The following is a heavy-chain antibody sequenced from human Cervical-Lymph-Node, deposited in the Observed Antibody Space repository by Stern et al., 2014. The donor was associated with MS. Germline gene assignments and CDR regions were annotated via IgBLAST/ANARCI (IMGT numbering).Heavy chain of an antibody. CDR3: ARHVQGFDY. Sequence: EVQLVQSGAEVKKPGESLKISCKLSGYSFTIYYIAWVRQMPGKGLEWMGVIYPYDSDTTYSPSCQGQVTISADKSISTAYLQWSSLRASVTAMYYCARHVQGFDYWGQGTLVTVSS. CDR1: GYSFTIYY. V-gene: IGHV5-51*01. J-gene: IGHJ4*02. CDR2: IYPYDSDT.